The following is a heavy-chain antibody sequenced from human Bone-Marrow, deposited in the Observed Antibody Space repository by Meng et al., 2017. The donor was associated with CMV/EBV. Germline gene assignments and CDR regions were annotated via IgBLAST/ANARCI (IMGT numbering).Heavy chain of an antibody. CDR3: AREGRGYVF. D-gene: IGHD3-22*01. CDR1: GGSISSSSYY. CDR2: IYYSGST. J-gene: IGHJ4*02. Sequence: SETLSLTCTVSGGSISSSSYYWGWIRQPPGKGLEWIGSIYYSGSTYYNQSLKSRVTISVDTSKNQFSLKLSSVTAADTAVYYCAREGRGYVFWGQGTLVTVSS. V-gene: IGHV4-39*07.